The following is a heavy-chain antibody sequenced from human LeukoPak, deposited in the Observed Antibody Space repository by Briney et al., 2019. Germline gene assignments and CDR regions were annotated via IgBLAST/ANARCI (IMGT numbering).Heavy chain of an antibody. Sequence: GASVKVSCKASGYTFTGYYMHWVRQAPGQGLEWMGWINPNSGGTNYAQKFQGRVTMTRDTSTSTVYMELRSLRSDDTAVYYCARDGSGVWFDYWGQGTLVTVSS. CDR3: ARDGSGVWFDY. V-gene: IGHV1-2*02. J-gene: IGHJ4*02. D-gene: IGHD5-12*01. CDR1: GYTFTGYY. CDR2: INPNSGGT.